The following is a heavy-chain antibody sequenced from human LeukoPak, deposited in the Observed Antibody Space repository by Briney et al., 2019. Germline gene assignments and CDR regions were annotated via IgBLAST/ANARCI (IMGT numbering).Heavy chain of an antibody. CDR2: ISDTGRNT. D-gene: IGHD1-14*01. CDR1: GFSFSTYG. J-gene: IGHJ4*02. Sequence: GGSLRLSCVASGFSFSTYGMSWVRQAPGKGLEWVSSISDTGRNTYYADSVKGRFTISRDNSKNTLYFQMNSLTDADTAVYYCAKETGADTYRPVDYWGQGTLVTVSS. V-gene: IGHV3-23*01. CDR3: AKETGADTYRPVDY.